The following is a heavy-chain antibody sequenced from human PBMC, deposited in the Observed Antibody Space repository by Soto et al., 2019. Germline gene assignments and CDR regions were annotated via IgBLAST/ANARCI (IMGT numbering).Heavy chain of an antibody. V-gene: IGHV3-30-3*01. CDR1: GLTFSNYA. Sequence: QVHLVESGGGVVQPGRSLRLSCAASGLTFSNYAMHWVRQAPGKGLEWVAFISYDGTNRCYPDSVKGRFTISRDNSKNTLYLHMNGLKTEDTAVYYSARDSSSTVTNGGDGSEKDYWGQGALVTVSS. D-gene: IGHD4-17*01. J-gene: IGHJ4*02. CDR2: ISYDGTNR. CDR3: ARDSSSTVTNGGDGSEKDY.